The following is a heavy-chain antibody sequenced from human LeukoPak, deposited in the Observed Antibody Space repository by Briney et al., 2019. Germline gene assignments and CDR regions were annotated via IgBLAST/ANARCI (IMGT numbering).Heavy chain of an antibody. V-gene: IGHV3-30*04. D-gene: IGHD3-10*02. J-gene: IGHJ6*04. Sequence: GGSLRLSCAASGFTFSSYAMHWVRQAPGKGLEWVAVISYDGSNKYYADSVKGRFTISRDNAKNSLYLQMNSLRAEYTAVYYCAELGITMIGGVWGKGTTVTISS. CDR3: AELGITMIGGV. CDR2: ISYDGSNK. CDR1: GFTFSSYA.